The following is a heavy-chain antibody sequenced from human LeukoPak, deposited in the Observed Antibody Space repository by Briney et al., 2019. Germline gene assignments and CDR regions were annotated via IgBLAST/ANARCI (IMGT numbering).Heavy chain of an antibody. J-gene: IGHJ4*02. CDR3: ARGEAIYDILTGYYPDPFDY. D-gene: IGHD3-9*01. CDR1: GGTFSSYA. CDR2: IIPIFGTA. V-gene: IGHV1-69*01. Sequence: SVRVSCKASGGTFSSYAISWVRQAPGQGLEWMGGIIPIFGTANYAQKFQGRVTITADESTSTAYMELSSLRSEDTAVYYCARGEAIYDILTGYYPDPFDYWGQGTLVTVSS.